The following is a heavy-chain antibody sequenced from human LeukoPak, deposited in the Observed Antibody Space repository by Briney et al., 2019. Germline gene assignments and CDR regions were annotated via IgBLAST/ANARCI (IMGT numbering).Heavy chain of an antibody. CDR2: INAGNGNT. J-gene: IGHJ4*02. V-gene: IGHV1-3*01. D-gene: IGHD3-22*01. CDR1: GYTFTSYA. Sequence: ASVTVSFKASGYTFTSYAMHWVRQAPGQRLEWMGWINAGNGNTKYSQKFQGRVTITRDTSASTAYMELSSLRSEDTAVYYCARDSHYDQGVDYWGQGTLVTVSS. CDR3: ARDSHYDQGVDY.